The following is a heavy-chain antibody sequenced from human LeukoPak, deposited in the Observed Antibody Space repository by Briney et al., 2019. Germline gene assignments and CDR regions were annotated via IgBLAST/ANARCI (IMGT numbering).Heavy chain of an antibody. J-gene: IGHJ3*02. D-gene: IGHD3/OR15-3a*01. Sequence: GGSLRFSCTASDFIVSNNFMSWVRQTPGKGLEWVSVISGRGKTYYADSVNGRFTISRDNSKNIVSLQMNSLRAEDSAVYFCASKLPNYDFSAPTLSIGALDIWGQGTTVTVSS. CDR3: ASKLPNYDFSAPTLSIGALDI. CDR2: ISGRGKT. V-gene: IGHV3-53*01. CDR1: DFIVSNNF.